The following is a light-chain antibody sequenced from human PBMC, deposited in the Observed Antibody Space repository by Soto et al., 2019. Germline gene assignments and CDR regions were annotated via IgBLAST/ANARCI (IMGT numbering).Light chain of an antibody. J-gene: IGKJ1*01. CDR2: GAS. CDR1: QSVGSN. Sequence: ITVAPASLTKSPGARPTLPWRASQSVGSNLAWYQQKPGQAPRLLIYGASTRATGIPARFSGSGSGTEFTLTISSLQSEHFAVYYCQQYDSWPRTFGRGTKVDIK. V-gene: IGKV3-15*01. CDR3: QQYDSWPRT.